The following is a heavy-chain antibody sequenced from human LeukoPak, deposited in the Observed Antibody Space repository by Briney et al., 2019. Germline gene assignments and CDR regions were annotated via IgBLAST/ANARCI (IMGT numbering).Heavy chain of an antibody. Sequence: GGSLRLSCAASGFTFSSSGMHWVRQAPGKGLEWVAFIRYDGSNKYYADSVKGRFTISRDNSKNTLYLQMNSLRAEDTAVYYCAGGYGGSYYEDYWGQGTLVTVSS. CDR2: IRYDGSNK. J-gene: IGHJ4*02. CDR1: GFTFSSSG. V-gene: IGHV3-30*02. D-gene: IGHD1-26*01. CDR3: AGGYGGSYYEDY.